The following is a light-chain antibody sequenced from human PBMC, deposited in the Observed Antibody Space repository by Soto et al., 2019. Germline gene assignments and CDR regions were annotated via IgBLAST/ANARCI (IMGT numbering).Light chain of an antibody. J-gene: IGLJ2*01. CDR1: SGHSNYA. V-gene: IGLV4-69*01. CDR3: QTWGTGIQV. Sequence: QSVLTHSPSASASLGASVKLTCTLSSGHSNYAIAWHQLQPEKGPRYLMKLNSDGSHIKGDGIPDRFSGSSSGAERYLTISSLQSEDEADYYCQTWGTGIQVFGGGTKLTVL. CDR2: LNSDGSH.